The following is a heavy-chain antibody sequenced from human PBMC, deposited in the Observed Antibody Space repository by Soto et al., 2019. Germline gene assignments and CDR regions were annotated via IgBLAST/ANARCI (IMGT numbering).Heavy chain of an antibody. J-gene: IGHJ4*02. D-gene: IGHD6-6*01. CDR3: ARALSYSSSMDY. Sequence: SAKVSCNAYGYTFTSYYIHWVRQAPGQGLEWMGIINPSVGSTSYAQKFQGRVTMTRDTSTSTAYMELSSLRSEETAVYYCARALSYSSSMDYWGQGTLVTVSS. CDR2: INPSVGST. CDR1: GYTFTSYY. V-gene: IGHV1-46*01.